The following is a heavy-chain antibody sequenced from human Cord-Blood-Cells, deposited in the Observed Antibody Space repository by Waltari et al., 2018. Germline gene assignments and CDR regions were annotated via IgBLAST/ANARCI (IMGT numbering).Heavy chain of an antibody. CDR3: AKQLGRGSLDAFDI. J-gene: IGHJ3*02. V-gene: IGHV3-30*18. CDR1: GCTFSSYG. Sequence: VQLVESGGGVVQPGRSLRLSCAASGCTFSSYGTHCVRQAPGTGLEWVAVISYDGSNKYYADSVKGLFPISRDNSKNTLYLQMNSLRAEDTAVYYCAKQLGRGSLDAFDIWGQGTMVTVSS. D-gene: IGHD7-27*01. CDR2: ISYDGSNK.